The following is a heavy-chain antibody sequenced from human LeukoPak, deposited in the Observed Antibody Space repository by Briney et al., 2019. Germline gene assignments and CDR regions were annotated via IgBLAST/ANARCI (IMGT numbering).Heavy chain of an antibody. CDR1: GFTFSSYA. CDR3: ASAPSIGGMDV. J-gene: IGHJ6*02. Sequence: PGGSLRLSCVASGFTFSSYAMSWVRQAPGKGLEWVSAISGSGVTTHYAGSVKGRFSISRDNSKNSLYLQMNSLRAEDTAVYYCASAPSIGGMDVWGQGTTVTVSS. V-gene: IGHV3-23*01. CDR2: ISGSGVTT.